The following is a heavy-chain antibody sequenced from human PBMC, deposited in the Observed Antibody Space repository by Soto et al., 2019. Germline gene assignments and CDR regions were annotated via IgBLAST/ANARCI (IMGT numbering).Heavy chain of an antibody. V-gene: IGHV3-53*01. Sequence: PGGSLRLCCAASGFTVSSNYMSWVRQAPGKGLEWVSVIYSGGSTYYADSVKGRFTISRDNSKNTLYLQMNSLRAEDTAVYYCARAYSSGWWEYFQHWGQGTLVTVSS. CDR1: GFTVSSNY. J-gene: IGHJ1*01. D-gene: IGHD6-19*01. CDR2: IYSGGST. CDR3: ARAYSSGWWEYFQH.